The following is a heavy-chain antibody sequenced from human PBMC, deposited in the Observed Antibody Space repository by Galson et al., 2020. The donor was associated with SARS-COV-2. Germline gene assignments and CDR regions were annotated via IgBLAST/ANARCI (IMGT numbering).Heavy chain of an antibody. D-gene: IGHD3-22*01. V-gene: IGHV3-13*01. CDR3: ARGNYDSSGYYLYFDL. Sequence: GGSLRLTCAASGFTFSSYDMHWVRQATGKGLEWVSAIGTAGDTYYPGSVKGRFTISRENAKNSLYLQMNSLRAGDTAVYYCARGNYDSSGYYLYFDLWGRGTLVTVSS. J-gene: IGHJ2*01. CDR2: IGTAGDT. CDR1: GFTFSSYD.